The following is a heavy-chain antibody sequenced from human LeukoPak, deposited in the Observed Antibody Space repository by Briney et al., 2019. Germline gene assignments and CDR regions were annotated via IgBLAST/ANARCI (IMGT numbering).Heavy chain of an antibody. CDR2: ISSSGSTI. V-gene: IGHV3-48*03. D-gene: IGHD3-10*02. CDR1: GFTFSSYE. J-gene: IGHJ6*04. CDR3: AELGITMIGGV. Sequence: PGGSLRLSCAASGFTFSSYEMNWVRQAAGKGLEWVSYISSSGSTIYYADSVMGRFTISRDNAKNSQYLQINSLRAEDTAVYYCAELGITMIGGVWGKGTTVTISS.